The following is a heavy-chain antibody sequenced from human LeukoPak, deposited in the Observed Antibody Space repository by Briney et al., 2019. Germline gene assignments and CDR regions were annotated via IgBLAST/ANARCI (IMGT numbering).Heavy chain of an antibody. J-gene: IGHJ6*03. Sequence: GGSLRLSCAASGFTFSSYSMNWVRQAPGKGLEWVSSISSSSSYIYYADSVKGRFTISRDNAKNSLYLQMNSLRAEDTAVYYCARDISGSYFSYYYYYYMDVWGKGTTVTVSS. D-gene: IGHD1-26*01. V-gene: IGHV3-21*01. CDR3: ARDISGSYFSYYYYYYMDV. CDR2: ISSSSSYI. CDR1: GFTFSSYS.